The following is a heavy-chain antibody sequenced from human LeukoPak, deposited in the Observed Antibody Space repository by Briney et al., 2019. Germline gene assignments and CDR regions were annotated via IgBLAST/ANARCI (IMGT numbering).Heavy chain of an antibody. CDR2: INHSGST. J-gene: IGHJ4*02. CDR1: GGSFSGYY. CDR3: ARRRSNFDY. V-gene: IGHV4-34*01. Sequence: PSETLSLTCAVYGGSFSGYYWSWIRQPPGKGLEWIGEINHSGSTNYNPSLKSRVTISVDTSKNQFSLKLSSVTAADTAVYYCARRRSNFDYWGQETLVTVSS. D-gene: IGHD2-15*01.